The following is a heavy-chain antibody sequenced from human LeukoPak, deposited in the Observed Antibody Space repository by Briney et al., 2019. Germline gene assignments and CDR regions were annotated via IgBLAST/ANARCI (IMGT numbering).Heavy chain of an antibody. CDR1: GDSISRYY. CDR2: IYYTGTT. Sequence: TSETLSLTCTVSGDSISRYYWSWIRQPPGEGLEWIGYIYYTGTTNYNPSLKSRVTITVDTSKNQFSLRLSSVTAADTAGYYCATTSRDFLRGFDYWGQGTLVTVSS. J-gene: IGHJ4*02. CDR3: ATTSRDFLRGFDY. D-gene: IGHD3-3*01. V-gene: IGHV4-59*01.